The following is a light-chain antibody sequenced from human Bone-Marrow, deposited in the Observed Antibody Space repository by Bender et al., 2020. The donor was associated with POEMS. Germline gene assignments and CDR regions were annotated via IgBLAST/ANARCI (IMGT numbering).Light chain of an antibody. J-gene: IGLJ2*01. CDR2: DDN. Sequence: LTQPHSVSGSPGKTVTISCTGSGGNIVNNYIQWYQQKPGQAPVLVVFDDNDRPLGIPERFSGSNSGNTATLTITRVEAGDEADYFCQIWDSSYEVIFGGGTRLTVL. V-gene: IGLV3-21*03. CDR1: NIVNNY. CDR3: QIWDSSYEVI.